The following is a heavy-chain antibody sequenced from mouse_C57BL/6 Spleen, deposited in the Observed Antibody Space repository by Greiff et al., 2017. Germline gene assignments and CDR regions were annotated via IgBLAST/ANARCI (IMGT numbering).Heavy chain of an antibody. D-gene: IGHD3-1*01. V-gene: IGHV1-52*01. CDR1: GYTFTSYW. Sequence: QVHVKQPGAELVRPGSSVKLSCKASGYTFTSYWMHWVKQRPIQGLEWIGNIDPSDSETHYNQKFKDKATLTVDKSSSTAYMQLSSLTSEDSAVYYCASGSGPWFAYWGQGTLVTVSA. CDR3: ASGSGPWFAY. J-gene: IGHJ3*01. CDR2: IDPSDSET.